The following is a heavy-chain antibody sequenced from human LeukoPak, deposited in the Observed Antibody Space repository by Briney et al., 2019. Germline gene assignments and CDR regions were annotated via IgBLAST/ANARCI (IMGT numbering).Heavy chain of an antibody. CDR2: IKQDGSEK. J-gene: IGHJ5*02. D-gene: IGHD6-6*01. V-gene: IGHV3-7*01. Sequence: GGSLRLSCAASGFTLSSYWMSWVRQAPGKGLEWVANIKQDGSEKDYADSVKGRFTISRDNAKNSLYLQMNSLRAEDTAVYYCAGYSRSSGWFDPWGQGTLVTVSS. CDR3: AGYSRSSGWFDP. CDR1: GFTLSSYW.